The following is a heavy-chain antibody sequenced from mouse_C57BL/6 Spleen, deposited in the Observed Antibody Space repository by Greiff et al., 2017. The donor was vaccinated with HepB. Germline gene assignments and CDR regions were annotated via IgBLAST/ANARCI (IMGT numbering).Heavy chain of an antibody. CDR3: ASSPYYGYVWGYAMDY. CDR2: IHPNSGST. J-gene: IGHJ4*01. D-gene: IGHD2-9*01. V-gene: IGHV1-64*01. Sequence: QVQLQQPGAELVKPGASVKLSCKASGYTFTSYWMHWVKQRPGQGLEWIGMIHPNSGSTNYNEKFKSKATLTVDKSSSTAYMQLSSLTSEDSAVYYGASSPYYGYVWGYAMDYWGQGTSVTVSS. CDR1: GYTFTSYW.